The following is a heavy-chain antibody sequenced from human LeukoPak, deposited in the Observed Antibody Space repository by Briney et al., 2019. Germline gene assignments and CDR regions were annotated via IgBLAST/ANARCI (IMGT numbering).Heavy chain of an antibody. Sequence: SETLSLTCTVSGGSISSYYWSWIRQPAGKGLEWIGRIYTSGSTSYNPSLKSRVTMSVDTSKNQFSLKLSSVTAADTAVYYCARVSSSWYQDWYFDLWGRGTLVTVSS. CDR1: GGSISSYY. J-gene: IGHJ2*01. CDR3: ARVSSSWYQDWYFDL. CDR2: IYTSGST. V-gene: IGHV4-4*07. D-gene: IGHD6-13*01.